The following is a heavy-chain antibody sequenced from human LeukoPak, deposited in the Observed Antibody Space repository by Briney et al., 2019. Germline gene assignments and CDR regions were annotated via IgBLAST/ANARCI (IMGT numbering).Heavy chain of an antibody. D-gene: IGHD2-15*01. V-gene: IGHV3-30-3*01. CDR3: ARDLDCSGGSCYSDYYYGMDV. J-gene: IGHJ6*02. CDR2: ISYDGSNK. CDR1: VFTFSSYP. Sequence: GGCLRLSCAASVFTFSSYPMHWVRQAPCKGLEWVAVISYDGSNKYYADSVKGRFTISRDNSKNTLYLQMNSLRAEDTAVYYCARDLDCSGGSCYSDYYYGMDVWGQGTTVTVSS.